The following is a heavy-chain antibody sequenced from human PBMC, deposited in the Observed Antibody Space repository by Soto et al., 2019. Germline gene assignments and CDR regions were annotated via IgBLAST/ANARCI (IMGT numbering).Heavy chain of an antibody. CDR1: GFIFSDYW. J-gene: IGHJ4*02. CDR3: ARARIDY. CDR2: INPEGSEK. Sequence: EVQLVESGGGLVQPGGSLRLSCAVSGFIFSDYWMTWVRQAPGKGLEWVATINPEGSEKYYADSLKGRFTISRDNAKNSLYLQMISLRAEDTALYYCARARIDYWCRGTLITVSS. V-gene: IGHV3-7*03.